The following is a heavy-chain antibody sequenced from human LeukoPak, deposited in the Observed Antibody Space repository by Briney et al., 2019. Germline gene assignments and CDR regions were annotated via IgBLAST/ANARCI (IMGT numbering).Heavy chain of an antibody. CDR2: ISGSGGST. J-gene: IGHJ4*02. CDR1: GFTFSSYA. D-gene: IGHD3-22*01. Sequence: GGSLRLSCVASGFTFSSYAMSWVRQAPGKGLEWVSAISGSGGSTSYADSVRVRFPISRDNSKTTLYLKMNRLRAEDTAVFYLAKVYYYDSSRYFDYCGQGTLVTVSS. V-gene: IGHV3-23*01. CDR3: AKVYYYDSSRYFDY.